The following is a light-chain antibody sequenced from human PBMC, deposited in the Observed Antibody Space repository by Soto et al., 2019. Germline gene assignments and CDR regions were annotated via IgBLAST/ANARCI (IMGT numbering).Light chain of an antibody. Sequence: EIVMTQSPATLSVSPGERATLSCRASQSVSSNLAWYQQRPGQAPRLLIYGASTRATGIPARLSGSGSGTEFTLTISSLQSEDFAVYYCHQHNNWPFTFGQGTKLEIK. CDR2: GAS. V-gene: IGKV3-15*01. J-gene: IGKJ2*01. CDR3: HQHNNWPFT. CDR1: QSVSSN.